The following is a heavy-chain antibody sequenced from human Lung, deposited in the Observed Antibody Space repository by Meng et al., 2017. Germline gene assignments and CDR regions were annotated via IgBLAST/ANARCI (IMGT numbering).Heavy chain of an antibody. V-gene: IGHV1-2*06. CDR1: GYIFTDFQ. J-gene: IGHJ4*02. D-gene: IGHD5-24*01. CDR3: ARDRDGYASFDH. Sequence: QVQLVQSGVEVRKPGVSLQVSCETSGYIFTDFQIHWVRHAPGQGLEWMGRITPNSGGANYAQKFQGRVTMTRDTSIRTAYMDLSRLTSDDTAIYYCARDRDGYASFDHWGQGTLVTVSS. CDR2: ITPNSGGA.